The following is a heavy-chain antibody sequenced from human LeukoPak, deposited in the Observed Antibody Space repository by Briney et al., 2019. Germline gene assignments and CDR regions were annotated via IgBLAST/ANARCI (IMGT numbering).Heavy chain of an antibody. J-gene: IGHJ5*02. CDR1: GGIFSSNA. CDR3: AFARPGIAAAGTWFDP. Sequence: SVKVSCKASGGIFSSNAISWVRQAPGQGLEWMGGIIPIFGSANYAQKFQGRVTITADESTSTAYMELSSLRSEDTAVYYCAFARPGIAAAGTWFDPWGQGTLVTVSS. V-gene: IGHV1-69*13. CDR2: IIPIFGSA. D-gene: IGHD6-13*01.